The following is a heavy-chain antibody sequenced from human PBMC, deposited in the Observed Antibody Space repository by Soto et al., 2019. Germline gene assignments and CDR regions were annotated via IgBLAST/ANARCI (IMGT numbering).Heavy chain of an antibody. CDR2: ISGSGGST. Sequence: GGSLRLSCAASGFTFSSYAMSWVRQAPGKGLEWVSAISGSGGSTYYADSVKGRFTISRDNSKNTLYLQMNSLRAEDTAVYYCAEVGSGSRIRFGLDYWGQGTLVTVSS. J-gene: IGHJ4*02. CDR3: AEVGSGSRIRFGLDY. CDR1: GFTFSSYA. D-gene: IGHD1-26*01. V-gene: IGHV3-23*01.